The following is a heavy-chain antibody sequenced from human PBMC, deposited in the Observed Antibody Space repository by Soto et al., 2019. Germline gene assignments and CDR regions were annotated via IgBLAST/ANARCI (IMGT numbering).Heavy chain of an antibody. D-gene: IGHD2-15*01. V-gene: IGHV3-30-3*01. CDR3: ARSTNLKVAATVYDY. CDR1: GFTFSSYA. J-gene: IGHJ4*02. CDR2: ISYDGSNK. Sequence: GGSLRLSCAASGFTFSSYAMHWVRQAPGKGLEWVAVISYDGSNKYYADSVKGRFTISRDNSKNTLYLQMNSLRAEDTAVYYCARSTNLKVAATVYDYWGQGTLVTVSS.